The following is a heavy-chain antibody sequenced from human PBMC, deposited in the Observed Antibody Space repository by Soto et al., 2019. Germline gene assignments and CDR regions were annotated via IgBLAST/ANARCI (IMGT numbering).Heavy chain of an antibody. D-gene: IGHD3-16*01. CDR2: INTYNGNT. Sequence: QVQLVQSGAEVKNPGASVKVSCKASGYTFTRYGSGWARQAPGQGLEWMGWINTYNGNTNYAQNVQGRVTLTTDTSTSTAYMELRRLRSNDTAIYYCAMVDVYVTPSPQDVWGQGTTVIVSS. J-gene: IGHJ6*02. V-gene: IGHV1-18*01. CDR3: AMVDVYVTPSPQDV. CDR1: GYTFTRYG.